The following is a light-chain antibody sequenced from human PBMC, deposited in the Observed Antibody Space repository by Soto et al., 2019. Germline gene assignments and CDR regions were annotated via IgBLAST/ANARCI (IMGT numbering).Light chain of an antibody. CDR2: EVT. V-gene: IGLV2-14*01. J-gene: IGLJ1*01. Sequence: QSVLTQPASVSGSPGQSITISCTGTSGDIGSYNCVSWYQQLPGKAPKLIIYEVTDRPSGVSNRFSGSKSGNTASLTISGLQAEDEAEYYCSSYTNINTRACVFGTGTKVTVL. CDR1: SGDIGSYNC. CDR3: SSYTNINTRACV.